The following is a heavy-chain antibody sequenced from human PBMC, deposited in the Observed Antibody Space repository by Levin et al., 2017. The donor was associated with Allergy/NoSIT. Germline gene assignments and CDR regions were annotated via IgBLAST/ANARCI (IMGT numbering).Heavy chain of an antibody. CDR3: AKDREACSGTSDTYGMEG. D-gene: IGHD2-2*01. Sequence: LSLTCAASGFIFSNYGMHWVRQAPGKGLEWVAAISYDGSNKYYGDCVKGRFTISRDNSKNTVYLQMNSLRPEDTAVYYCAKDREACSGTSDTYGMEGWGQGTSVTVS. J-gene: IGHJ6*02. CDR2: ISYDGSNK. V-gene: IGHV3-30*18. CDR1: GFIFSNYG.